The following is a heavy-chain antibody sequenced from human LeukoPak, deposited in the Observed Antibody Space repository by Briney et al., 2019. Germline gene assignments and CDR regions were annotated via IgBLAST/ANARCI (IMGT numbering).Heavy chain of an antibody. V-gene: IGHV4-61*02. D-gene: IGHD3-3*01. CDR3: ARLPLWSVGALDY. CDR2: IYSSGST. CDR1: GGFISSGTYY. Sequence: SETLSLTCNVSGGFISSGTYYWSWIRQPAGKGLEWIGRIYSSGSTNYNPSLKSRFTIYVDWSKNGFSLKLRSVTAADTAVYYCARLPLWSVGALDYWGQGALVTVSS. J-gene: IGHJ4*02.